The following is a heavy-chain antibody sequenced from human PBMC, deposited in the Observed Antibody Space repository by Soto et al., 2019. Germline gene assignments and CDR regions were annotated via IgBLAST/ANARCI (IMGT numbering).Heavy chain of an antibody. CDR3: AKDHYGENEEPFDY. CDR1: GFTFSSYG. CDR2: ISYDGSNK. V-gene: IGHV3-30*18. Sequence: GGSLRLSCAASGFTFSSYGMHWVRQAPGKGLEWVAVISYDGSNKYYADSVKGRFTTSRDNSKNTLYLQMNSLRAEDTAVYYCAKDHYGENEEPFDYWGQGTLVTVSS. D-gene: IGHD4-17*01. J-gene: IGHJ4*02.